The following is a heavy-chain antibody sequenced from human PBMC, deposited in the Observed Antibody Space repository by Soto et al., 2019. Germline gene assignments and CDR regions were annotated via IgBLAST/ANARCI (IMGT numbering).Heavy chain of an antibody. D-gene: IGHD2-15*01. CDR3: AKDGGYCSGGSCLYYYYYYGMDV. V-gene: IGHV3-23*01. CDR1: GFTFSSYA. CDR2: ISGSGGST. Sequence: VGSLRLSCAASGFTFSSYAMSWVRQAPGKGLEWVSAISGSGGSTYYADSVKGRFTISRDNSKNTLYLQMNSLRAEDTAVYYCAKDGGYCSGGSCLYYYYYYGMDVWGQGTTVTVSS. J-gene: IGHJ6*02.